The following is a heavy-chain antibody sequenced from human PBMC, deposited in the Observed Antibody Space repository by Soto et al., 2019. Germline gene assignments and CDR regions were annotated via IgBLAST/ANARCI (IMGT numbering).Heavy chain of an antibody. CDR3: ARPSMVRGVGYYYYAMEV. V-gene: IGHV1-69*13. Sequence: SVKVSCKASGGTFSSYAISWVRQAPGQGLEWMGGIIPIFGTANYAQKFQGRVTITADESTSTAYMELSSLRSEDTAVYYCARPSMVRGVGYYYYAMEVWGQGTTVTVSS. D-gene: IGHD3-10*01. CDR2: IIPIFGTA. CDR1: GGTFSSYA. J-gene: IGHJ6*02.